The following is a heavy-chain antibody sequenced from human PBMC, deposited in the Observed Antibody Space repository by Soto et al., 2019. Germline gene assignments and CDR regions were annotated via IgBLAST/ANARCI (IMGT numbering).Heavy chain of an antibody. CDR1: GGSISSGGYY. CDR3: ARDVNYSGSVNWFDP. D-gene: IGHD3-10*01. CDR2: IYHSGST. Sequence: QVQLQESGPGLVKPSQTLSVTCTVSGGSISSGGYYWNWIGQHPGKALEWIGYIYHSGSTYYNPSLKSRVTISVDTSKNQFSLKVTSVTAADTAVYYCARDVNYSGSVNWFDPWGQGTLVTVSS. V-gene: IGHV4-31*03. J-gene: IGHJ5*02.